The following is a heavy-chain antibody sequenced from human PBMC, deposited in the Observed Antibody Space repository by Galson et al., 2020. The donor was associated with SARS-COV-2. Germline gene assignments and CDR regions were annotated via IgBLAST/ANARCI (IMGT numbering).Heavy chain of an antibody. CDR1: GFTFDAYA. Sequence: TGGSLRLSFPASGFTFDAYAMHWVPQAPGKGLERASGATWNTDNIGYADSVKARFTISSDNAKNSLYLQMNSLRAEDTALYYCAKGRSPQDLSGGYLDYWGQGTLVTVSS. CDR3: AKGRSPQDLSGGYLDY. J-gene: IGHJ4*02. V-gene: IGHV3-9*01. D-gene: IGHD7-27*01. CDR2: ATWNTDNI.